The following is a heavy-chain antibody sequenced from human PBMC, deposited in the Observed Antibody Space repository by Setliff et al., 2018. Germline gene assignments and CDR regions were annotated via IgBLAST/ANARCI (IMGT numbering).Heavy chain of an antibody. CDR1: GGSISSSSYY. Sequence: PSETLSLTCTVSGGSISSSSYYWGWIRQPPGKGLEWIESIYYSGSTYYNPSLKSRVTISVDTSKNQFSLKLSSVTAADTAVYYCARETTAWGYVDTAMVTFIGQWGQGTLVTVSS. V-gene: IGHV4-39*07. CDR3: ARETTAWGYVDTAMVTFIGQ. J-gene: IGHJ4*02. D-gene: IGHD5-18*01. CDR2: IYYSGST.